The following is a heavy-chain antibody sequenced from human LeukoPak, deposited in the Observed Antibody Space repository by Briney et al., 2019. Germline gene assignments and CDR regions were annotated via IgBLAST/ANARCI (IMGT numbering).Heavy chain of an antibody. CDR1: GGSISSGSYY. CDR2: IYTSGST. CDR3: ARGAGYGSGSYYFYYFDY. D-gene: IGHD3-10*01. J-gene: IGHJ4*02. Sequence: PSETLSLTRTVSGGSISSGSYYWSWIRQPAGKGLEWIGRIYTSGSTNYNPSLKSRVTISVDTSKNQFSLKLSSVPAADTAVYYCARGAGYGSGSYYFYYFDYWGQGTLVTVSS. V-gene: IGHV4-61*02.